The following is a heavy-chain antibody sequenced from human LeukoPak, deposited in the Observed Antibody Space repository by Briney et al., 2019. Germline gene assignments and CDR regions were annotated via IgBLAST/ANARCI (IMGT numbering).Heavy chain of an antibody. CDR1: GGSISSYY. D-gene: IGHD1-26*01. Sequence: SETLSLTCTVSGGSISSYYWSWIRQPPGKGLEWIGYIYYSGSTNYNPSLKSRVTISVDTSKNQFSLKLSSVTAADTAVYYCARLGIVGGAVWGQGTTVTVSS. CDR3: ARLGIVGGAV. CDR2: IYYSGST. V-gene: IGHV4-59*08. J-gene: IGHJ6*02.